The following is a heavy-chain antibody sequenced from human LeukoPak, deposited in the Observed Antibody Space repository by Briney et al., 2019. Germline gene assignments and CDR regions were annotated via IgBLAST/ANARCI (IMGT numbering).Heavy chain of an antibody. D-gene: IGHD3-22*01. J-gene: IGHJ5*02. Sequence: GESLKISCKGSGYSFTSYWIGWVRQMPGKGLEWMGIIYPGDSDTRYSPSFQGQVTISADKSISTAYLQWSSLKASDTAMYYCASSYYYDSSGYYWGFDPWGQGTLVTVSS. CDR2: IYPGDSDT. CDR1: GYSFTSYW. V-gene: IGHV5-51*01. CDR3: ASSYYYDSSGYYWGFDP.